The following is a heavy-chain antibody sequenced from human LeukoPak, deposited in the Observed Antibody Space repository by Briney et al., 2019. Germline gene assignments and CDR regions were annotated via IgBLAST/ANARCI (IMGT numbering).Heavy chain of an antibody. V-gene: IGHV4-39*01. Sequence: SETLSLTCTVSGGSISSSSYYWGWIRQPPGKGLEWIGSIYYSGSTYYNPSLKSRVTIPVDTSKNQFSLKLSSVTAADTAVYYCARRVLNYYDSSGSPLRGAFDIWGQGTMVTVSS. CDR2: IYYSGST. CDR1: GGSISSSSYY. J-gene: IGHJ3*02. D-gene: IGHD3-22*01. CDR3: ARRVLNYYDSSGSPLRGAFDI.